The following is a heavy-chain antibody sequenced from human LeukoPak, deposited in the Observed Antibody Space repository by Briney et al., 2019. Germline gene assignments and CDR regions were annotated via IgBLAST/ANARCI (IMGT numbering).Heavy chain of an antibody. CDR1: GFSFSRYW. J-gene: IGHJ3*02. CDR2: TREDGGER. CDR3: ARVARLGDAFDI. V-gene: IGHV3-7*01. Sequence: GGPLRLSCAASGFSFSRYWMTWVRQAPGKGLEWVANTREDGGERYYVDSVKGRFTISRDNAKNSLYLQINSLRAEDTAVYYCARVARLGDAFDIWGQGTMVTVSS. D-gene: IGHD2-21*01.